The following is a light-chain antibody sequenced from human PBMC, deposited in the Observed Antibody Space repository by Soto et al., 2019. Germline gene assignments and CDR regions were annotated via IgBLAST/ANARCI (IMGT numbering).Light chain of an antibody. Sequence: QSALTQPASVSGSPGQSITISCTGTSSDVGGYNYVSWYQQHPGKAPKLMIYVVSNRPSGVSNRFSGSKSGNTASLTISGLQAEDEADYYCSSYTSSSTPLVFGAGTKLTVL. V-gene: IGLV2-14*01. CDR3: SSYTSSSTPLV. CDR1: SSDVGGYNY. CDR2: VVS. J-gene: IGLJ2*01.